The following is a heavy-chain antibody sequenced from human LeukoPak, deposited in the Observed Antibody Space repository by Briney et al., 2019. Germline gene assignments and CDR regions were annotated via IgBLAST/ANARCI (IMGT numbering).Heavy chain of an antibody. CDR3: ARDLGYSSGHGLDV. V-gene: IGHV3-30*02. D-gene: IGHD6-19*01. J-gene: IGHJ6*02. Sequence: GGSLRLSCAASGFTFTDSAMHWVRRARGAGLEWVALIRSGGSNEYYADSVKGRFTIYRDNAKNMLYLQMNRLSAEDTAMYYCARDLGYSSGHGLDVWGQGTTVTVSS. CDR1: GFTFTDSA. CDR2: IRSGGSNE.